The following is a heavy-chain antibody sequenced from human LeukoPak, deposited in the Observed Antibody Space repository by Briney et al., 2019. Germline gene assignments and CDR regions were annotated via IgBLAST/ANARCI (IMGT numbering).Heavy chain of an antibody. Sequence: GGSLRLSCAASGFIFSSYGMNWVRQAPGKGLEWVSYISSSSSTIYYADSVKGRFTISRDNAKNSLYLQMNSLRAEDTAVYYCARDVNWNYCDYWGHGTLVTVSS. J-gene: IGHJ4*01. CDR3: ARDVNWNYCDY. CDR1: GFIFSSYG. D-gene: IGHD1-20*01. CDR2: ISSSSSTI. V-gene: IGHV3-48*01.